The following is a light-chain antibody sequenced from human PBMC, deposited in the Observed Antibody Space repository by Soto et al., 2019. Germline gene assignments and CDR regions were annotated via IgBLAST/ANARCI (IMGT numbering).Light chain of an antibody. J-gene: IGKJ5*01. CDR2: AAS. CDR3: QQRSNWPPIT. V-gene: IGKV1-39*01. Sequence: DIQMTQSPSSLSASVGDRVTITCXSSQSISSYLNWYQQKPGKAPKLLIYAASSLQSGVPSRFSGSGSGTDFTLAISSLEPEDFAVYYCQQRSNWPPITFGQGTRLEIK. CDR1: QSISSY.